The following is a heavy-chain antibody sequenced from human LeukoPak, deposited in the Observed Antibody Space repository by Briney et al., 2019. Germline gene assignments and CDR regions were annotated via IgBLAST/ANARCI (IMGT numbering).Heavy chain of an antibody. V-gene: IGHV1-24*01. D-gene: IGHD3-22*01. CDR1: GYTLTELS. CDR2: FDPEDGET. CDR3: ARNPFYYDSSGYYSDY. Sequence: ASVKVSCKVSGYTLTELSMHWVRQAPGKGLEWMGGFDPEDGETIYAQKLQGRVTMTTDTSTSTAYMELRSLRSDDTAVYYCARNPFYYDSSGYYSDYWGQGTLVTVSS. J-gene: IGHJ4*02.